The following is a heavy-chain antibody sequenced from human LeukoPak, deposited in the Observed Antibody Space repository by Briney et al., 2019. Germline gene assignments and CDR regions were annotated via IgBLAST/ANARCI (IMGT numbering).Heavy chain of an antibody. CDR1: GFTFSNYW. Sequence: GSLRLSCAASGFTFSNYWMIWVRQAPGKGLEWVANIQQDGGQKRYADSVRGRFTVSRDNAQTSLYLHMNSLRAEDTAVYYCARASNPWLQLSWGQGTLVTVSS. CDR2: IQQDGGQK. CDR3: ARASNPWLQLS. D-gene: IGHD5-24*01. J-gene: IGHJ4*02. V-gene: IGHV3-7*05.